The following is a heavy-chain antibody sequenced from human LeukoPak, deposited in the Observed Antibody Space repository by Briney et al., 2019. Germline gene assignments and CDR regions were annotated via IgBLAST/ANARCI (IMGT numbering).Heavy chain of an antibody. CDR1: GGSISSSSYY. CDR2: IYYSGST. CDR3: ARSDYGDYYDY. V-gene: IGHV4-39*07. Sequence: SETLSLTCTVSGGSISSSSYYWGWIRQPPGKGLEWIGSIYYSGSTNYNPSLKSRVTISVDTSKNQFSLKLSSVTAADTAVYYCARSDYGDYYDYWGQGTLVTVSS. D-gene: IGHD4-17*01. J-gene: IGHJ4*02.